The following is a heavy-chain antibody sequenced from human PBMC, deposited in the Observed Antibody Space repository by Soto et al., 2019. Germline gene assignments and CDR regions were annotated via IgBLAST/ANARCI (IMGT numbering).Heavy chain of an antibody. J-gene: IGHJ5*02. CDR2: ISGSGGST. V-gene: IGHV3-23*01. CDR1: GFTFSSYA. Sequence: GGSLRLSCAASGFTFSSYAMSWVRQAPGKGLEWVSAISGSGGSTYYADSVKGRFTISRDNSKNTLYLQMNSLRAEDTAVYYCAKDPTPFKYDFGEFDPWGQGTLVTVSS. D-gene: IGHD3-3*01. CDR3: AKDPTPFKYDFGEFDP.